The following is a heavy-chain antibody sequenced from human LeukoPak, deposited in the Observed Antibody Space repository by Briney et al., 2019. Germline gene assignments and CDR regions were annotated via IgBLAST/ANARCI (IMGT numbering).Heavy chain of an antibody. Sequence: GASVKVSCKASGYTFTSYGISWVRQAPGQGLEWMGWISAYNGNTNYAQKLQGRVTMTTDTSTSTAYMELRSLRSDDTAVYYCARVYGDYVTVSFAFDIWGQGTMVTVSS. V-gene: IGHV1-18*01. J-gene: IGHJ3*02. CDR3: ARVYGDYVTVSFAFDI. D-gene: IGHD4-17*01. CDR2: ISAYNGNT. CDR1: GYTFTSYG.